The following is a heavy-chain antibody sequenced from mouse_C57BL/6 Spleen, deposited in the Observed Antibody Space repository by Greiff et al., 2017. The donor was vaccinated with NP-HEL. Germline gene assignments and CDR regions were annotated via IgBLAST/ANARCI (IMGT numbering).Heavy chain of an antibody. Sequence: QVQLQQSGPGLVAPSQSLSITCTVSGFSLTSYGVDWVRQPPGKGLEWLGVIWGGGSTNYNSALMSRLSISKDNSKSQVFLKMNSRQTDDTAMYYCAKPNPNYYGSSAWFAYWGQGTLVTVSA. V-gene: IGHV2-9*01. CDR2: IWGGGST. J-gene: IGHJ3*01. CDR1: GFSLTSYG. CDR3: AKPNPNYYGSSAWFAY. D-gene: IGHD1-1*01.